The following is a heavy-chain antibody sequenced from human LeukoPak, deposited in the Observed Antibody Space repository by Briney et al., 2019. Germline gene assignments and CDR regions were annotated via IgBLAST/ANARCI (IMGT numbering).Heavy chain of an antibody. J-gene: IGHJ4*02. CDR3: ARHGAAMVTYPLDY. V-gene: IGHV4-34*01. D-gene: IGHD5-18*01. CDR2: INHSGST. Sequence: SETLSLTCAVYGGSFSGYYWSWIRQPPGKGLEWIGEINHSGSTNYNPSLKSRVTISVDTSKNQFSLKLSSVTAADTAVYYCARHGAAMVTYPLDYWGQGTLVTVSS. CDR1: GGSFSGYY.